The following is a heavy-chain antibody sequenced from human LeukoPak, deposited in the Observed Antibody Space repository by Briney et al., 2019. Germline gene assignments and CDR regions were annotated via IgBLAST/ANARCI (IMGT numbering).Heavy chain of an antibody. J-gene: IGHJ4*02. V-gene: IGHV3-48*03. CDR1: GFTFSSYE. CDR2: ISSSGSTI. D-gene: IGHD5-18*01. Sequence: PGGSLRLSCAASGFTFSSYEMNWVRQAPRKGLEWVSYISSSGSTIYYADSVKGRFTISRDNAKNSLYLQMNSLRAEDTAVYYCARDQGYSYGEDLFDYWGQGTLVTVSS. CDR3: ARDQGYSYGEDLFDY.